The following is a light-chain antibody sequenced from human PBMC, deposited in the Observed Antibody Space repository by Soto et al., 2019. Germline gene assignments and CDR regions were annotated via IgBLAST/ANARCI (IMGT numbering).Light chain of an antibody. Sequence: QSVLTQSPSASASLGASVKLTCTLSSGHSSYAIAWHQQQPEKGPRYLMKLDSDGSHTKGDAIPDRFSGSSSGAERYLTISSLQSGDEADYYCHTWGTGIHVVFGGGTKLTVL. CDR3: HTWGTGIHVV. J-gene: IGLJ2*01. CDR2: LDSDGSH. V-gene: IGLV4-69*01. CDR1: SGHSSYA.